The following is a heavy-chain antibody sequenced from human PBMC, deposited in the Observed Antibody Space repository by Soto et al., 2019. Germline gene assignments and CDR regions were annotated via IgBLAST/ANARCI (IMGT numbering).Heavy chain of an antibody. CDR2: IKSKTDGGTT. J-gene: IGHJ6*02. V-gene: IGHV3-15*07. Sequence: PGGSLRLSCAASGFTFRNSWVNWVRQAPGKGLEWVGRIKSKTDGGTTDYAAPVKGRFTISRDDSKNTLYLQMNSLKTEDTAVYYCTTNPLLLEWSHYYYYYGMDVWGQGTTVTVSS. CDR3: TTNPLLLEWSHYYYYYGMDV. D-gene: IGHD3-3*01. CDR1: GFTFRNSW.